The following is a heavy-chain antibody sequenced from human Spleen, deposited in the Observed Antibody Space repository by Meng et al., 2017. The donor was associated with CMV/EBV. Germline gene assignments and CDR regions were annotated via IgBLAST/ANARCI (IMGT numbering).Heavy chain of an antibody. CDR1: GFTFSDFA. CDR3: ARGGGDGYNGLDFDY. J-gene: IGHJ4*02. V-gene: IGHV3-53*01. CDR2: IYGGGST. D-gene: IGHD5-24*01. Sequence: AGFTFSDFAMSWVRQAPGKGLEWVSVIYGGGSTYYADSVKGRFTISRDNSKNTLYLQMNSLRAEDTAVYYCARGGGDGYNGLDFDYWGQGTLVTVSS.